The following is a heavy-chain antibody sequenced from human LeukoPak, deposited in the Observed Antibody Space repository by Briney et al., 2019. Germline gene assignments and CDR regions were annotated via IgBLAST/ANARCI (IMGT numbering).Heavy chain of an antibody. CDR1: GFTVSNNY. CDR2: IYSCGST. V-gene: IGHV3-66*03. CDR3: AGAPKTDCSGGSYFTY. J-gene: IGHJ4*02. D-gene: IGHD2-15*01. Sequence: PGGSLRLSCAASGFTVSNNYMGWVRQAPAKGLEWVSVIYSCGSTYYADSVKGRFTISRDNPKNTLHLQMNSLRAEDTAVYYCAGAPKTDCSGGSYFTYWGQGTLVTVSS.